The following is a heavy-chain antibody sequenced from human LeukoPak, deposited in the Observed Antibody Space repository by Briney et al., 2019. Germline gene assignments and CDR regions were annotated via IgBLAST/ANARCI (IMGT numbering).Heavy chain of an antibody. CDR3: ARALTRPYGDPTKDAFDI. V-gene: IGHV1-69*05. CDR1: GGTFTSYA. J-gene: IGHJ3*02. D-gene: IGHD4-17*01. CDR2: IIPIFGTA. Sequence: SVKVSCKASGGTFTSYAISWVRQAPGQGLEWMGRIIPIFGTANYAQKFQGRVTITTDESTSTAYMELSSLRSEDTAVYYCARALTRPYGDPTKDAFDIWGQGTMVTVSS.